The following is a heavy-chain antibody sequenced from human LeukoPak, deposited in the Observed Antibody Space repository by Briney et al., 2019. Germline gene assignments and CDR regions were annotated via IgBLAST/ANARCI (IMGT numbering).Heavy chain of an antibody. V-gene: IGHV3-74*01. CDR3: ARRLGYCSSTSCYTPRYFDY. CDR2: IIQDGSVT. D-gene: IGHD2-2*02. CDR1: GITFSNYW. Sequence: PGGSLRLSCAASGITFSNYWMHWVRQAPGKGLVWVSHIIQDGSVTFYADSVKGRFTISRDNAKNTVYLQMNSLRTEDTAVYYCARRLGYCSSTSCYTPRYFDYWGQGTLVTVSS. J-gene: IGHJ4*02.